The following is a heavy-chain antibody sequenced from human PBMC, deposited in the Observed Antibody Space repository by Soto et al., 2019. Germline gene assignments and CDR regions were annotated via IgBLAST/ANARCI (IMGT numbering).Heavy chain of an antibody. Sequence: PSETLSLTCAVYGGSFSGYYWSWIRQPPGKGLEWIGEINHSGSTNYNPSLKSRVTISVDTSKNQFSLKLSSVTDADTAVYYCARAPSTVTGNYFEYWGQGTLANVSS. CDR3: ARAPSTVTGNYFEY. V-gene: IGHV4-34*01. J-gene: IGHJ4*02. CDR2: INHSGST. D-gene: IGHD4-17*01. CDR1: GGSFSGYY.